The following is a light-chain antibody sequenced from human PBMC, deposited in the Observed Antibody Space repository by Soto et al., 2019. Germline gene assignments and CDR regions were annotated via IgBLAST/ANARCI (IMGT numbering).Light chain of an antibody. J-gene: IGKJ5*01. CDR1: QSTSSY. V-gene: IGKV1-5*03. CDR3: QQYDNWPPIT. Sequence: IQMTQSPSTLAASVGDRVTITCRASQSTSSYLAWYQQKPGKAPKLLIYQASSLENGVPSRFSGSGSGTEFSLTISSLLSEDFAVYYCQQYDNWPPITFGQGTRLEIK. CDR2: QAS.